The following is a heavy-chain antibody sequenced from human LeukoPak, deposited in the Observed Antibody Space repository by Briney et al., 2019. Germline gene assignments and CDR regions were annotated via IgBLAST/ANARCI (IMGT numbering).Heavy chain of an antibody. D-gene: IGHD3-22*01. CDR3: AKVRRAFSNNYDSLDT. CDR1: GFTFSSFD. Sequence: PGGSLRLSCTASGFTFSSFDMHWVRQAPGKGLEWVAFIRYDGSNKYYADSVKGRFTISRDNSKNTVYLQMSTLRAEDTAVYYCAKVRRAFSNNYDSLDTWGHGTLVTVSS. CDR2: IRYDGSNK. J-gene: IGHJ5*01. V-gene: IGHV3-30*02.